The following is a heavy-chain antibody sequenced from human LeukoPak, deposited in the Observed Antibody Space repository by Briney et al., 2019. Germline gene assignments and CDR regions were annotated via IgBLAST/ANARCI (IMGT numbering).Heavy chain of an antibody. CDR3: VRDRALDY. D-gene: IGHD3-16*02. Sequence: GGSLRLSCVASGFTFNSYNMNWVRQAPGKGLEWVSSISSSSSYMYSADSMEGRFTISRDNAKNSLYLHMNSLRVEDTAVYYCVRDRALDYWGQGTLVTVSS. V-gene: IGHV3-21*01. J-gene: IGHJ4*02. CDR2: ISSSSSYM. CDR1: GFTFNSYN.